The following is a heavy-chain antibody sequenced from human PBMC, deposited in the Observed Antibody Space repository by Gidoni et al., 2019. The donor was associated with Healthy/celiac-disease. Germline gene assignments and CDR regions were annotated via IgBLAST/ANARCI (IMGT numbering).Heavy chain of an antibody. D-gene: IGHD6-19*01. CDR1: GFPFSSYA. CDR2: ISYDGSNK. Sequence: QVQLVESGGGVVQPGRSLRLSCAASGFPFSSYAMHWVRQAPGKGLEWVAVISYDGSNKYYADSVKGRFTISRDNSKNTLYLQMNSLRAEDTAVYYCARSEQWLVMGGSFDYWGQGTLVTVSS. V-gene: IGHV3-30*01. J-gene: IGHJ4*02. CDR3: ARSEQWLVMGGSFDY.